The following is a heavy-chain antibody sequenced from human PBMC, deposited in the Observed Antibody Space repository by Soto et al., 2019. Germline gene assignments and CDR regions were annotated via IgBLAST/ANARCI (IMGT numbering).Heavy chain of an antibody. CDR3: ATDKVAFDM. CDR2: INTKTGGT. CDR1: GYISTGYY. Sequence: ASVKVSCKASGYISTGYYIQWARQAPGQGLEWMGWINTKTGGTKYAQKFQGRVTMTRDTSINTAYMEVSRLRSDDTAVYYCATDKVAFDMWGQGTMVTVSS. J-gene: IGHJ3*02. D-gene: IGHD3-9*01. V-gene: IGHV1-2*02.